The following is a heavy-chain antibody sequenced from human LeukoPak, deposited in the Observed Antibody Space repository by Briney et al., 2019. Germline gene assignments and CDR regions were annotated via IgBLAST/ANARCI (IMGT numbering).Heavy chain of an antibody. Sequence: ASVKVSFNASGGTFTSYANSWVRQPHAPGLERKGGIIPIFGTANYAQKFQGRVTITTDESTSTAYMELSSLRSEDTAVYYCASALQTGTTGFVYWGQGTLVTVSS. CDR2: IIPIFGTA. J-gene: IGHJ4*02. CDR3: ASALQTGTTGFVY. D-gene: IGHD1-7*01. CDR1: GGTFTSYA. V-gene: IGHV1-69*05.